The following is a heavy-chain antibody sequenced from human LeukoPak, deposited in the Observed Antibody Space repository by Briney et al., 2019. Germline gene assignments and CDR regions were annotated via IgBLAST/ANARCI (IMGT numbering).Heavy chain of an antibody. CDR2: IYHSGST. CDR1: GGSISSSSYN. Sequence: SETLSLTCIVSGGSISSSSYNWGWIRQPPGKGLEWIGSIYHSGSTYYNPSLKSRVTISVDRSKNQFSLKLSSVTAADTAVYYCARTWIRAFDIWGQGTMVTVSS. J-gene: IGHJ3*02. D-gene: IGHD5-12*01. CDR3: ARTWIRAFDI. V-gene: IGHV4-39*07.